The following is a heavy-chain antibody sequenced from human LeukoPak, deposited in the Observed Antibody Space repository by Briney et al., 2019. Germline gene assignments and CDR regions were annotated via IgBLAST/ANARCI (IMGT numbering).Heavy chain of an antibody. D-gene: IGHD5-24*01. J-gene: IGHJ4*02. CDR1: GGTFSSYA. V-gene: IGHV1-69*13. CDR3: ARVRRRWLQPYYFDY. CDR2: IIPIFGTA. Sequence: SVTVSFKASGGTFSSYAISWVRQAPGQGLEWMGGIIPIFGTANYAQKFQGRVTITADESTSTAYMELSSLRSEDTAVYYCARVRRRWLQPYYFDYWGQGTLVTVSS.